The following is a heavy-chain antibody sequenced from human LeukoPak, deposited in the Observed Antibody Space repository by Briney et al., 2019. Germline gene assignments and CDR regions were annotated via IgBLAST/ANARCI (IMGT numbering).Heavy chain of an antibody. Sequence: PGGSLRLSFAASGFTFSSYGMHWVRQAPGKGLEWVAFIRYDGSNKYYADSVKGRFTISRDNSKNTLYLQMNSLRAEDTAVYYCARETMTTVTLGDAFDIWGQGTMVTVSS. CDR2: IRYDGSNK. D-gene: IGHD4-11*01. J-gene: IGHJ3*02. CDR1: GFTFSSYG. CDR3: ARETMTTVTLGDAFDI. V-gene: IGHV3-30*02.